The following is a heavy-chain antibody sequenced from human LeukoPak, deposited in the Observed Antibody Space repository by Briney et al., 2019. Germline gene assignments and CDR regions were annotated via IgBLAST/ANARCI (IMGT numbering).Heavy chain of an antibody. V-gene: IGHV3-23*01. CDR2: ISGSGDNT. D-gene: IGHD2-15*01. J-gene: IGHJ4*02. CDR1: GFTFYTYA. Sequence: QPGGSLRLSCAASGFTFYTYAMTWVRQAPGKGLEWVSSISGSGDNTYYADSVKGRFTVSRDNSKNTLYLQMNSLRAEDTAVYYCAKTPGDCTGGTCYSFDYRGQGSLVTVSS. CDR3: AKTPGDCTGGTCYSFDY.